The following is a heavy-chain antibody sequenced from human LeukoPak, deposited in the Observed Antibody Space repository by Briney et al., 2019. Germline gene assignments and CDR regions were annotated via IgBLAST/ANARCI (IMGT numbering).Heavy chain of an antibody. V-gene: IGHV3-48*03. CDR2: ITTSGTTI. J-gene: IGHJ4*02. Sequence: PGGSLRLSCAASGFTFSTYEMNWVRQAPGKGLEWVSHITTSGTTIDYADSVKGRFTISRDNAKNSLYLQMNSLRAEDTAMYYCARANGDYGLFDYWGQGTLVTVSS. D-gene: IGHD4-17*01. CDR1: GFTFSTYE. CDR3: ARANGDYGLFDY.